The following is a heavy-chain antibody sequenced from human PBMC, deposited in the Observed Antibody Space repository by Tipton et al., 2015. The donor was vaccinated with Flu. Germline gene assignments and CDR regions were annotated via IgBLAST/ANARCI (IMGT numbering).Heavy chain of an antibody. CDR2: IYYSATT. V-gene: IGHV4-31*03. D-gene: IGHD5-18*01. CDR3: ARDREGHSFGL. Sequence: TLSLTCIVSGDSISSGGYYWSWIRQHPGKGLERIGYIYYSATTYYSPSLQSRVTISIDRSENQFSLKLSSVTAADTAVYYCARDREGHSFGLWGQGTLVTVSS. J-gene: IGHJ4*02. CDR1: GDSISSGGYY.